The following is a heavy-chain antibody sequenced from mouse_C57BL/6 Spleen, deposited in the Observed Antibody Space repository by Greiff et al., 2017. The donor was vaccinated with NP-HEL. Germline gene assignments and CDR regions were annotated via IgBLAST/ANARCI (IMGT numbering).Heavy chain of an antibody. Sequence: EVKLVESGGGLVKPGGSLKLSCAASGFTFSDYGMHWVRQAPEKGLEWVAYISSGSSTIYYADTVKGRFTISRDNAKNTLFLQMTSLRSEDTAMYYCARALYYYGSSYGDFDYWGQGTTLTVSS. V-gene: IGHV5-17*01. CDR2: ISSGSSTI. J-gene: IGHJ2*01. CDR3: ARALYYYGSSYGDFDY. D-gene: IGHD1-1*01. CDR1: GFTFSDYG.